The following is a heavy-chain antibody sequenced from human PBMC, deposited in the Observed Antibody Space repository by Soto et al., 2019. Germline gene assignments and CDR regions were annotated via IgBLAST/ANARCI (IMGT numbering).Heavy chain of an antibody. J-gene: IGHJ4*02. D-gene: IGHD3-10*01. CDR2: IDPSDSYT. CDR1: GDSFTSYW. CDR3: ATDLNYYTDRYFDY. Sequence: GESLKISCKGSGDSFTSYWISWVRQMPGKGLEWMGRIDPSDSYTNYSPSFQGHVTISADKSISTAYLQWSSLKASDTAMYYCATDLNYYTDRYFDYWGQGTLVTVSS. V-gene: IGHV5-10-1*01.